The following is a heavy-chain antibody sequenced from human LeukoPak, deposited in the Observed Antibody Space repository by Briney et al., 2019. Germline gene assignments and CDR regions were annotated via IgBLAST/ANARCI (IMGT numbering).Heavy chain of an antibody. Sequence: ASVKVSCKASGYTFTSHGISWVRQAPGQGLEWMGWISTYNGNTNYAQKLQGRVSMTTDTSTSTAYMDLRSLRSDDTAVYYCAREGVYGGKAYYYYMDVWGKGTTVTVSS. D-gene: IGHD4-23*01. J-gene: IGHJ6*03. CDR2: ISTYNGNT. CDR3: AREGVYGGKAYYYYMDV. V-gene: IGHV1-18*01. CDR1: GYTFTSHG.